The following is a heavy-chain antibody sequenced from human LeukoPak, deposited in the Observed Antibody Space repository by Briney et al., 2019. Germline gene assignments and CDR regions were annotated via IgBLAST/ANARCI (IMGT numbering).Heavy chain of an antibody. D-gene: IGHD6-13*01. J-gene: IGHJ3*02. V-gene: IGHV3-9*03. CDR2: ISWDSGSI. Sequence: GGSLRLSCAASGFTFDDYAMHWVRQAPGKGLEWVSGISWDSGSIGYADSVKGRFTISRDNAKNSLYLQMNSLRAEDMALYYCAKDKGSSWYPYDAFDIWGQGTMVTVSS. CDR1: GFTFDDYA. CDR3: AKDKGSSWYPYDAFDI.